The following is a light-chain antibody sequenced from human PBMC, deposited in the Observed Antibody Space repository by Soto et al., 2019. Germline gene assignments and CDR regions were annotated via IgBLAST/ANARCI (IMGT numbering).Light chain of an antibody. J-gene: IGKJ1*01. Sequence: DIQRTQSPSTLSGSVGDRVTITCRASQTISSWLAWYQQKPGKAPKLLIYKASTLKSGVPSRFSGSGSGTEFTLTISSLQPDDFATYYCQHYNSYSEALGQGPKVQLK. CDR1: QTISSW. CDR2: KAS. CDR3: QHYNSYSEA. V-gene: IGKV1-5*03.